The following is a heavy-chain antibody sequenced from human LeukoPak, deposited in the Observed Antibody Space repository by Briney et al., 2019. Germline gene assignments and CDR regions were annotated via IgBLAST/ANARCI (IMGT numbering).Heavy chain of an antibody. CDR1: GFAFSNYA. CDR3: AKAVRSMVTGGGYFDS. V-gene: IGHV3-23*01. CDR2: LSGGGDSR. J-gene: IGHJ4*02. D-gene: IGHD3-10*01. Sequence: GGSLRLSCAASGFAFSNYAMSWVHQAPGKGLGWVSSLSGGGDSRYYADSVMGRFTISRDNSKNTLYLQMNSLRAEDTAVYYCAKAVRSMVTGGGYFDSWGQGTLVTVSS.